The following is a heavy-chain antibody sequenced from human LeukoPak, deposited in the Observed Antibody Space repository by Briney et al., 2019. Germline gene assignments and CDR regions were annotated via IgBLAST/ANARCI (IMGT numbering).Heavy chain of an antibody. J-gene: IGHJ4*02. CDR1: GFTFSSYA. V-gene: IGHV3-23*01. CDR3: AKPTRGSGGSFLIDY. D-gene: IGHD2-15*01. CDR2: ISGSGGST. Sequence: GESLRLSCAASGFTFSSYAMSWVRQAPGKGLEWVSAISGSGGSTYYADSVKGRFTISRDNSKNTLYLQMNSLRAEDTAVYYCAKPTRGSGGSFLIDYWGQGTLVTVSS.